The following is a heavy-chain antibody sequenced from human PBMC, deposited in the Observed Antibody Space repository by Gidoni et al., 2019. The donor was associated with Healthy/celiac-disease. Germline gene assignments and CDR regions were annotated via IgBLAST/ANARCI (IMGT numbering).Heavy chain of an antibody. CDR1: GGTFSSYA. CDR2: IIPIFGTA. D-gene: IGHD2-15*01. CDR3: ARGQIGYCSGGSCYSAPGYYYYYMDV. V-gene: IGHV1-69*01. Sequence: QVQLVQSGAEVKKPGSSVKVSCKASGGTFSSYAISWVRQAPGQGLEWMGGIIPIFGTANYAQKFQGRVTITADESTSTAYMELSSLRSEDTTVYYCARGQIGYCSGGSCYSAPGYYYYYMDVWGKGTTVTVSS. J-gene: IGHJ6*03.